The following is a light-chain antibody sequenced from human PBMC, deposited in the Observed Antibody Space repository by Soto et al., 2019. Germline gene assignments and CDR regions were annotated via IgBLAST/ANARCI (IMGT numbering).Light chain of an antibody. Sequence: IFITHSPSTLSVSPGERATLSCRASQSISSSLAWYQQKPGQAPRLLIHGASTRATGIPDRFSGSGSGTDFTLTISRLEPEDFSVYYCHQYGTAPLTFGPGTKVDIK. J-gene: IGKJ3*01. CDR3: HQYGTAPLT. V-gene: IGKV3-20*01. CDR1: QSISSS. CDR2: GAS.